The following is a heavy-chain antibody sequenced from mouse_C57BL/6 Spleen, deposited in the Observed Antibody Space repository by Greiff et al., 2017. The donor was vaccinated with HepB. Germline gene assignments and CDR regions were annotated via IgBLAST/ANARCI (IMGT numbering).Heavy chain of an antibody. CDR1: GYTFTDYY. J-gene: IGHJ3*01. D-gene: IGHD1-1*01. CDR3: AREDYAVRGFAY. Sequence: EVQLQQSGPELVKPGASVKISCKASGYTFTDYYMNWVKQSHGKSLEWLGDINPNNGGTSYNQKFKGKATLTVDKSSSTAYMELRSLTSEDSAVYYCAREDYAVRGFAYWGQGTLVTVSA. V-gene: IGHV1-26*01. CDR2: INPNNGGT.